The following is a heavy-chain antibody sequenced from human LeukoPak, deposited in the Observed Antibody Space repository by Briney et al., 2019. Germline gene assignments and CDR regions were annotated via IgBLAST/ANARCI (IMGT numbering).Heavy chain of an antibody. CDR3: ARQSSGWYPIEY. J-gene: IGHJ4*02. Sequence: PSETLSLTCTVSGGSISTYYWSWIRQPPGKGLEWIGYIYYSGSTNYSPSLKSRVTISVDTSKNQFSPKLSSVTAADTAVYYCARQSSGWYPIEYWGQGTLVTVSS. V-gene: IGHV4-59*08. CDR2: IYYSGST. D-gene: IGHD6-19*01. CDR1: GGSISTYY.